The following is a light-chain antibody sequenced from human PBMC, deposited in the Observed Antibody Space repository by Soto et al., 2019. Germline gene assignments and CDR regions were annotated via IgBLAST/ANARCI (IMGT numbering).Light chain of an antibody. J-gene: IGLJ1*01. CDR2: EVS. CDR3: SSYAGSNTPYV. Sequence: QSALTQPPSASGSPGQSVTISCTGTSSDVGGYNYVSWYQQHPGKAPKVMIYEVSKRPSGVPDRFSGSKSGNTASLTVSGLQAEDEADYYCSSYAGSNTPYVFGNGTKVTVL. V-gene: IGLV2-8*01. CDR1: SSDVGGYNY.